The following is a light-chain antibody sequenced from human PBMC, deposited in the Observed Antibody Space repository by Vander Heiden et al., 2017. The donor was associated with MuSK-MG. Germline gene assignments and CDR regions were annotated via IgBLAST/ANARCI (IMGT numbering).Light chain of an antibody. Sequence: DIQMTQSPSSLSASVGDRVTITCRASQSISSYLNWYQQKPGKAPKLLIYAASSLQSGVPSRFSGSGSGTDFTLNISRLQPEDFATYYCQQSDSTPYTFGQGTKLEIK. V-gene: IGKV1-39*01. CDR1: QSISSY. J-gene: IGKJ2*01. CDR3: QQSDSTPYT. CDR2: AAS.